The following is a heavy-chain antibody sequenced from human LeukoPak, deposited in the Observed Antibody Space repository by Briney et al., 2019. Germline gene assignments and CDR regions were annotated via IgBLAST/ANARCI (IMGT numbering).Heavy chain of an antibody. V-gene: IGHV4-34*01. Sequence: SETLSLTCAVYGGSFSGYYWSWIRQPPGKGLEWIGEINHSGSTNYNPSLKSRVTISVDTSKNQFSLKLSSVTAADTAVYYCARVNYYDSSGYQPPLEEIDYWGQRTLVTVSS. CDR1: GGSFSGYY. CDR2: INHSGST. CDR3: ARVNYYDSSGYQPPLEEIDY. D-gene: IGHD3-22*01. J-gene: IGHJ4*02.